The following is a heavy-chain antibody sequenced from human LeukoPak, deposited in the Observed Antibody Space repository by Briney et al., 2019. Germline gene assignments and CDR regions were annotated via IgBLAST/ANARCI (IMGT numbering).Heavy chain of an antibody. V-gene: IGHV3-33*06. J-gene: IGHJ4*02. D-gene: IGHD6-13*01. Sequence: SGRSLRLSCAASGFTFSNYGMHWVRQAPGKGLDWVAVIWYDGSYKYYADSVKGRFTISRDNSKNTLYLQMNSLRAEDTAVYYCAKVVQYTASTGTGLDYWGQGTLVTVSS. CDR2: IWYDGSYK. CDR3: AKVVQYTASTGTGLDY. CDR1: GFTFSNYG.